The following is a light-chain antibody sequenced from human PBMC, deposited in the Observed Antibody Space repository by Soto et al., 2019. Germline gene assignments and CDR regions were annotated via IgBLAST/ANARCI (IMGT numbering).Light chain of an antibody. CDR1: QSISSD. CDR2: AAS. V-gene: IGKV1-39*01. J-gene: IGKJ1*01. CDR3: QQTDSFPRT. Sequence: DIQMTQSPSSLSASVGDRVTITCRASQSISSDLNWYQHKPGKAPKLLIYAASSLQTGVPSRFSGSRSGTDFALTISSLQRDDFATYYCQQTDSFPRTFGQGTKVEMK.